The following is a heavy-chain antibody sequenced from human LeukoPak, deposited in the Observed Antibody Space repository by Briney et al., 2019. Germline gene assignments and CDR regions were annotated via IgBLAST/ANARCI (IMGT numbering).Heavy chain of an antibody. V-gene: IGHV4-59*01. CDR1: GGSISSYY. D-gene: IGHD2-21*02. J-gene: IGHJ3*02. CDR3: ARGRAYCGGDCYSWAFDI. Sequence: SETLSLTCTVSGGSISSYYWSWIRQPPGKGLEWIGYIYYSGSTNYNPSLKSRVTISVDTSKNQFSLKLSSVTAADTAVYYCARGRAYCGGDCYSWAFDIWGQGTMVTVSS. CDR2: IYYSGST.